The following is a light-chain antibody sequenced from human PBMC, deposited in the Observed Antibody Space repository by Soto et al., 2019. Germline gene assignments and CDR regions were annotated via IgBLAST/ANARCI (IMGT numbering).Light chain of an antibody. Sequence: DIQMTQSPSILSASVGDRVTITCRASQSISSWLAWYQQRPGKAPNLLIHTASTSKSGVPSRFSANGSGTEFTLTISSLQPDDFAVYYCQHYDFSSGLTFGGGTRVEI. V-gene: IGKV1-5*03. CDR1: QSISSW. CDR3: QHYDFSSGLT. CDR2: TAS. J-gene: IGKJ4*01.